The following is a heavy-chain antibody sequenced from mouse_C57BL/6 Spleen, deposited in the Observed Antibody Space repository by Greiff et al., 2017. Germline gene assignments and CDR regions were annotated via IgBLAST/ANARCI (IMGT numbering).Heavy chain of an antibody. D-gene: IGHD3-2*02. Sequence: QVQLQQPGAELVKPGASVKLSCKASGYTFTSYWMQWVKQRPGQGLEWIGEIDPSDSYTNYNQKFKGKATLTVDTSSSTAYMQLSSLTSEDSAVYYCARGDLTAQASRAMDYWGQGTSVTVSS. CDR3: ARGDLTAQASRAMDY. CDR1: GYTFTSYW. CDR2: IDPSDSYT. J-gene: IGHJ4*01. V-gene: IGHV1-50*01.